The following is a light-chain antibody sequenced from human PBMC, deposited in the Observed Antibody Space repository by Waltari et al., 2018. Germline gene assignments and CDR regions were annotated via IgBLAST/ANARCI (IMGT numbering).Light chain of an antibody. CDR1: ESISTA. Sequence: DIQMTQSPSSLSASVGDRVTITCRASESISTALSWYLQTPGKAPKLLIYSASILQDGVPSRFLGSGSGTDFTLTISNLRPEDFATYFCHQSYRAPQTFGGGTRLELK. CDR2: SAS. V-gene: IGKV1-39*01. CDR3: HQSYRAPQT. J-gene: IGKJ4*01.